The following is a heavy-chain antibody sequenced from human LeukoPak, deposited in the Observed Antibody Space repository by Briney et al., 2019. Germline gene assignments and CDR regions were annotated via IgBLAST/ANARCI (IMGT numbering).Heavy chain of an antibody. CDR3: AKGDGIAVPGTGLDY. CDR2: IYYSGST. D-gene: IGHD6-13*01. V-gene: IGHV4-59*01. Sequence: NPSETLSLTCTVSGGSISSYYWSWIREPPGKGLEWIGYIYYSGSTNYNPSLKSRVTISVDTSKNQFSLKLSSVTAADTAVYYCAKGDGIAVPGTGLDYWGQGTLVTVSS. CDR1: GGSISSYY. J-gene: IGHJ4*02.